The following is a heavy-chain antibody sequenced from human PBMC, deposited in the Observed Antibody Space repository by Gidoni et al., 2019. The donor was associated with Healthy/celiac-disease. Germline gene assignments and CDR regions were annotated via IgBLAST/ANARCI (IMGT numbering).Heavy chain of an antibody. CDR3: ARRGISGGNSPNDY. Sequence: QVQLQESGPGLVKPSQTLSLTCTVSGGSIRRGGYYWSWIRQHPGKGLEWIGYIYYSGSTYYNPSLKSRVTISVDTSKNQFSLKLSSVTAADTAVYYCARRGISGGNSPNDYWGQGTLVTVSS. V-gene: IGHV4-31*03. D-gene: IGHD2-21*02. CDR2: IYYSGST. J-gene: IGHJ4*02. CDR1: GGSIRRGGYY.